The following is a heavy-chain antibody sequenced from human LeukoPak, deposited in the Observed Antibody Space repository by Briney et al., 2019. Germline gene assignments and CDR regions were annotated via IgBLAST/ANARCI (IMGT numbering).Heavy chain of an antibody. Sequence: SETLSLTCTVSGGSTTNYYWSWMRQPPGQGLEWIGHIYYSGNTNYNPSLKSRVTISVDMSKNQFSLKLSSVTAADTAVYYCARVENYYDSSGYYYLKAFDIWGQGTMVTVSS. CDR2: IYYSGNT. D-gene: IGHD3-22*01. J-gene: IGHJ3*02. CDR3: ARVENYYDSSGYYYLKAFDI. V-gene: IGHV4-59*01. CDR1: GGSTTNYY.